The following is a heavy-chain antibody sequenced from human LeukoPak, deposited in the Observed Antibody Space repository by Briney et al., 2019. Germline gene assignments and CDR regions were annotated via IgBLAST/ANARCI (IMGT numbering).Heavy chain of an antibody. J-gene: IGHJ4*02. CDR3: AKDETLSGVNYFAS. CDR2: IIGSGGAT. Sequence: PGGSLRLSCSASGFTFSVYAMSWVRQAPGKGLEWVSGIIGSGGATFYADSVEGRFTISRDNSKNTLYLLMNSLRAEDTAVYYCAKDETLSGVNYFASWGQGTLVTVSS. CDR1: GFTFSVYA. D-gene: IGHD3-10*01. V-gene: IGHV3-23*01.